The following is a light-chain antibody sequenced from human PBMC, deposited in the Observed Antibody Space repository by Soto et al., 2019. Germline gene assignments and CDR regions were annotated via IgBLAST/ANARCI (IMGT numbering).Light chain of an antibody. J-gene: IGKJ5*01. CDR2: DIS. Sequence: EIVLTQSPVTLSLSPGERATLSCRASQSVSSSYIAWYQQKPGQAPRLLIYDISSRATGIPDRFSGSVSGTDFTLTITRLEPEDFAVFYCQQYGSSEIIFGQGTRLEIK. V-gene: IGKV3-20*01. CDR1: QSVSSSY. CDR3: QQYGSSEII.